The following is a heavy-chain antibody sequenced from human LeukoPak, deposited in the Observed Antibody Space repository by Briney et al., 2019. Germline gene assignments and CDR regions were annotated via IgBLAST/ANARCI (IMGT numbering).Heavy chain of an antibody. CDR2: INPKSGGT. CDR3: ARIGQQLDY. Sequence: ASVKVSCKASGYTLTGYYMHWVRQAPGQGLEWMGWINPKSGGTNYAQKFQGRVTMTRDTSVSTAYMELSRLRSDDTAVYYCARIGQQLDYWGQGTLVTVSS. V-gene: IGHV1-2*02. J-gene: IGHJ4*02. CDR1: GYTLTGYY. D-gene: IGHD6-13*01.